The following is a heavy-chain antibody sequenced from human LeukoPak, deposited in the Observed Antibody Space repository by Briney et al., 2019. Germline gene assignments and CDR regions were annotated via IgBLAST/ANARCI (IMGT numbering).Heavy chain of an antibody. D-gene: IGHD2-2*01. CDR3: AKGVEDCSSTSCYDWIYDAFDI. CDR1: GFTFSSYS. J-gene: IGHJ3*02. Sequence: PGGSLRLSCAASGFTFSSYSMNWVRQAPGKGLEGVSSISSSSSYIYYADSVKGRFTISRDNAKNSLYLQMNSLRAEDTALYYCAKGVEDCSSTSCYDWIYDAFDIWGQGTMVTVSS. CDR2: ISSSSSYI. V-gene: IGHV3-21*04.